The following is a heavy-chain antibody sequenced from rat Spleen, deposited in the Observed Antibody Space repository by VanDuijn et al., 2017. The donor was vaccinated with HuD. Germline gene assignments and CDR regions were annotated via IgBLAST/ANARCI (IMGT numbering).Heavy chain of an antibody. CDR2: INPSGGST. CDR3: AKVEVAWFAY. D-gene: IGHD3-7*01. J-gene: IGHJ3*01. Sequence: EVQLVESGGGLVQPGRSLKLSCAASGFTFSSFAMAWVRQAPKKGLEWVASINPSGGSTYHRDSVRGRFSISRDNAKSTLYLQMDSLRSEDTATYYCAKVEVAWFAYWGQGTLVTVSS. V-gene: IGHV5-19*01. CDR1: GFTFSSFA.